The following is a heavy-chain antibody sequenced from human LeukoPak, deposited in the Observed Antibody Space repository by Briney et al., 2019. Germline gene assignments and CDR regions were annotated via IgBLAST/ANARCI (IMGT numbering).Heavy chain of an antibody. D-gene: IGHD3-22*01. CDR3: ARSVGDTMIVPTGY. CDR2: ISVYNGKT. J-gene: IGHJ4*02. Sequence: GASVMVSCKASGYIFTNYDISWVRQAPGQGLEWMGWISVYNGKTNYAQNLQGRVTMTTDTSTNTAYMELRSLRSGDTAIYYCARSVGDTMIVPTGYWGQRTLVTVSS. CDR1: GYIFTNYD. V-gene: IGHV1-18*01.